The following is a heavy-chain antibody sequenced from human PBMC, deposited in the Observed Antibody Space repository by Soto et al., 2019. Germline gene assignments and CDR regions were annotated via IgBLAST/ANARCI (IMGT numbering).Heavy chain of an antibody. D-gene: IGHD6-13*01. CDR2: ISGSGESI. CDR3: ARDRHGSDWYTYYFYTLAV. Sequence: GGSLRLSCAASGFIFSDYAMTWVRQAPGKGLEWVSGISGSGESIYYADSVEGRFTISRDNSKNTLYLQMNSLRGEDTAVYYCARDRHGSDWYTYYFYTLAVWGQGTTITVSS. CDR1: GFIFSDYA. J-gene: IGHJ6*02. V-gene: IGHV3-23*01.